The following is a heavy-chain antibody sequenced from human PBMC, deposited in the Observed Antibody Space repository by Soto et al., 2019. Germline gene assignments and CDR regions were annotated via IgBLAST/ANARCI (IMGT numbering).Heavy chain of an antibody. CDR1: GFTFSSYG. D-gene: IGHD3-3*01. CDR3: AKPTTTIFDGMDV. CDR2: ISYDGSNK. V-gene: IGHV3-30*18. J-gene: IGHJ6*02. Sequence: PGGSLRLSCAASGFTFSSYGMHWVRQAPGKGLEWVAVISYDGSNKYYADSVKGRFTISRDNSKNTLYLQMNSLRAEDTAVYYCAKPTTTIFDGMDVWSQGTTVTVSS.